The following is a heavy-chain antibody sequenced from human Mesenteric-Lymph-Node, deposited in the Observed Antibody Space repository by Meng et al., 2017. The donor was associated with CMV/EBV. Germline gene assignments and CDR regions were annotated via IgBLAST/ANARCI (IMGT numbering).Heavy chain of an antibody. CDR3: ARALLGGNSFDY. Sequence: GSLRLSCGVYNGSISGYYWSWIRQPPGKGLESIGYIYYSGSTNYNPSLKSRVTISVDTSKNQFSLKLSSVTAADTAVYYCARALLGGNSFDYWGQGTLVTVSS. CDR2: IYYSGST. J-gene: IGHJ4*02. V-gene: IGHV4-59*01. D-gene: IGHD2-15*01. CDR1: NGSISGYY.